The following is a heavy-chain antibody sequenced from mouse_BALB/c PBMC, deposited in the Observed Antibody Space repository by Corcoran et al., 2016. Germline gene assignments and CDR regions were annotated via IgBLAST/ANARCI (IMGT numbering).Heavy chain of an antibody. CDR1: GYTFTSYD. D-gene: IGHD1-1*01. CDR3: ARGGYYYGSSYVREDYAMDY. V-gene: IGHV1S56*01. CDR2: IYPGDGST. J-gene: IGHJ4*01. Sequence: QVQLQPSGPELVKPGALVKISCKASGYTFTSYDINWVKQRPGQGLEWIGWIYPGDGSTKYNEKFKGKATLTADKSSSTAYMQLSSLTSENSAVYFCARGGYYYGSSYVREDYAMDYWGQGTAVTVSS.